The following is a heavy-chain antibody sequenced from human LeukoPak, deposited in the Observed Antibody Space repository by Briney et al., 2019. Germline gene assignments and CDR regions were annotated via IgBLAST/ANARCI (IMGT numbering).Heavy chain of an antibody. J-gene: IGHJ4*02. CDR3: ARRGYCSGGSCYSYDY. V-gene: IGHV1-2*02. D-gene: IGHD2-15*01. Sequence: ASVKVSCKASRYTFTGYYMHWVRQAPGQGLEWMGWINPNSGGTNYAQKFQGRVTMTRDTSISTAYMELSRLRSDDTAVYYCARRGYCSGGSCYSYDYWGQGTLVTVSS. CDR2: INPNSGGT. CDR1: RYTFTGYY.